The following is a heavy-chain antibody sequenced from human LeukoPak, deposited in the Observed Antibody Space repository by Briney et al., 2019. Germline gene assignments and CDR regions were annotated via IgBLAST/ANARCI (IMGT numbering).Heavy chain of an antibody. J-gene: IGHJ5*02. V-gene: IGHV4-39*07. D-gene: IGHD1/OR15-1a*01. CDR2: IYYSGST. CDR3: ARLPLIATTRGGFDP. CDR1: GGSISSSSYY. Sequence: PSETLSLTCTVSGGSISSSSYYWGWIRQPPGKGLEWIGSIYYSGSTYYNPSLKSRFTISIDTSKNQFSLNLSSVTAADTAVYYCARLPLIATTRGGFDPWGQGTLVTVSS.